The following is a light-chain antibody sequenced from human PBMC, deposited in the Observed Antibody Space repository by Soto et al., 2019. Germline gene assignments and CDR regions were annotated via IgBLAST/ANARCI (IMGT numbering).Light chain of an antibody. J-gene: IGLJ1*01. Sequence: QSALTQPAPVSGSPGQSITISCTGTSSDVGSYNLVSWYQHHPGKAPKLMIYEVSERPSGVSNRFSGSKSGNTASLTISGLQAEDEADYYCCSYAGRTTPYVFGTGTKVTVL. CDR3: CSYAGRTTPYV. CDR1: SSDVGSYNL. CDR2: EVS. V-gene: IGLV2-23*02.